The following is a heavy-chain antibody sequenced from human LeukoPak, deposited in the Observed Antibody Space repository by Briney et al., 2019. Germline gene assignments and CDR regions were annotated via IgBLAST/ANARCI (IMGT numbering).Heavy chain of an antibody. V-gene: IGHV3-23*01. CDR2: ISGSGDST. Sequence: GGSLRLSCAASGFTLRSYVMNWVRQTPGKGLEWVSSISGSGDSTFYADSVKGRFSISRDNSKNTLYLQVNGLRTENTAVYYCAKDRLLNCRGDCYIFDYWGQGTVVTVSS. J-gene: IGHJ4*02. D-gene: IGHD2-21*02. CDR1: GFTLRSYV. CDR3: AKDRLLNCRGDCYIFDY.